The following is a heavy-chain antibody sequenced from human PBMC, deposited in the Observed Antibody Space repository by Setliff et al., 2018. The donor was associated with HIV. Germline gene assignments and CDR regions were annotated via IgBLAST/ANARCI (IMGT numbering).Heavy chain of an antibody. V-gene: IGHV3-11*04. J-gene: IGHJ6*02. CDR1: GFTFSDYY. CDR2: ISLNSGNSI. D-gene: IGHD3-16*01. Sequence: SGGSLRLSCAASGFTFSDYYMTWIRQAPGKGLEWVAQISLNSGNSIYYSDSVKGRFTISRDNAKNSLYLQMNSLGVEDTAIYFCVRGKRYAYTSGGLDVWGQGTTVTVSS. CDR3: VRGKRYAYTSGGLDV.